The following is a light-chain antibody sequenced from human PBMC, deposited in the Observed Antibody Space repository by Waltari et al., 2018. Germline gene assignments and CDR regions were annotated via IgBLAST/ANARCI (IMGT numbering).Light chain of an antibody. CDR3: QSADKSGAYRV. CDR2: KDS. V-gene: IGLV3-25*03. CDR1: ALPRQY. J-gene: IGLJ3*02. Sequence: YELTQPPSVSVSPGQTARITCSGDALPRQYAYWYQQKPGQAPALLIFKDSERPSWIPERFSGSNSGTTVTLTISEVQAEDESDYYCQSADKSGAYRVFGGGTKLTVL.